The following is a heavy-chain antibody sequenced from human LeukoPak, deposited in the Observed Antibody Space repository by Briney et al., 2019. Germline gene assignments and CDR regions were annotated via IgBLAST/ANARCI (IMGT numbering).Heavy chain of an antibody. CDR3: ASWARSSSGDFWSGYYYYFDY. CDR1: GGSFSGYY. CDR2: INHSGST. J-gene: IGHJ4*02. V-gene: IGHV4-34*01. D-gene: IGHD3-3*01. Sequence: SETLSLTCAVYGGSFSGYYWSWIRQPPGKGLEWIGEINHSGSTNYNPSLKSRVTISVDTSKNQFSLKPSSVTAADTAVYYCASWARSSSGDFWSGYYYYFDYWGQGTLVTVSS.